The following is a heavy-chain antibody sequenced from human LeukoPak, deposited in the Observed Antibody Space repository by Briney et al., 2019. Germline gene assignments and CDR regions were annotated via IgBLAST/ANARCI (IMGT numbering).Heavy chain of an antibody. CDR2: ISSDGSST. J-gene: IGHJ6*02. CDR3: ATDLAVVVPAARAHYYYGMDV. V-gene: IGHV3-74*01. CDR1: GFTFSSYW. Sequence: PGGSLRLSCAASGFTFSSYWMHWVRQAPGKGLVWVSRISSDGSSTNYADSVKGRFTISRDNAKNTLYLQMNSLRAEDTAVYYCATDLAVVVPAARAHYYYGMDVWGQGTTVTVSS. D-gene: IGHD2-2*01.